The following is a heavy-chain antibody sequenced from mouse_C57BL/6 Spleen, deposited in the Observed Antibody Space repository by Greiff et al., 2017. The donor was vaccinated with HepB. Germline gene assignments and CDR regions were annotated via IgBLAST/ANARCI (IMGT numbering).Heavy chain of an antibody. CDR1: GYTFTSYW. CDR3: ASEGVRQYPLDY. CDR2: IYPSDSET. D-gene: IGHD2-14*01. J-gene: IGHJ2*01. V-gene: IGHV1-61*01. Sequence: VQLQQPGAELVRPGSSVKLSCKASGYTFTSYWMDWVKQRPGQGLEWIGNIYPSDSETHYNPKFKDKATLTVDKSSSTAYMQLSSLTTEDPAVYYGASEGVRQYPLDYWGQGTTLTVSS.